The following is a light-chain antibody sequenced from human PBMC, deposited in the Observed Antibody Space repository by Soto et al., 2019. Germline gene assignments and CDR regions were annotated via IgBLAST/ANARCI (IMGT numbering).Light chain of an antibody. CDR1: HSVSSNY. CDR2: DVS. CDR3: QQYGISPT. J-gene: IGKJ1*01. Sequence: EIVLTQSPGTLSLSPGERATLSCRSSHSVSSNYLAWYQQKPGQAPRLLIYDVSSRATGIPDRFSGSGSGTDFTLIISRLDPVDFTVYYCQQYGISPTFGQGTKVEIK. V-gene: IGKV3-20*01.